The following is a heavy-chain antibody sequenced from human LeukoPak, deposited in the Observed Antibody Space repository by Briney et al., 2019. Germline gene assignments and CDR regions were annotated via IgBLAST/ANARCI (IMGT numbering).Heavy chain of an antibody. CDR3: ARDVTTQDYYDSSGYYVFDY. D-gene: IGHD3-22*01. Sequence: GGSLRLSCAASGFTFSSYSMNWVRQAPGKGLEWVSSISSSSSYIYYADSVKGRFTISRDNAKNSLYLQMNSLRAEDTAVYYCARDVTTQDYYDSSGYYVFDYWGQGTLVTVSS. V-gene: IGHV3-21*01. CDR2: ISSSSSYI. J-gene: IGHJ4*02. CDR1: GFTFSSYS.